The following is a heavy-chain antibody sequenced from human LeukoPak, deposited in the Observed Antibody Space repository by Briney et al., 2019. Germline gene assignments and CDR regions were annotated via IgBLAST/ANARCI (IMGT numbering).Heavy chain of an antibody. CDR2: ISSNGGST. D-gene: IGHD2-2*01. CDR1: GFTFSSYA. J-gene: IGHJ4*02. V-gene: IGHV3-64*01. CDR3: ARGRSLGYCSSTSCYRYYFDY. Sequence: GGSLRLSCAASGFTFSSYAMHWVRQAPGKGLEYVSAISSNGGSTYYANSVKGRFTISRDNSKNTLYLQMGSLRAEDMAVYYCARGRSLGYCSSTSCYRYYFDYWGQGTLVTVSS.